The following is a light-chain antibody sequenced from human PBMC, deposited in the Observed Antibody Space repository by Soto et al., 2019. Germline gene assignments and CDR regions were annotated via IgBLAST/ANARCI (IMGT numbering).Light chain of an antibody. CDR3: SSYKNSSPLYV. CDR1: SSDVGGYKY. J-gene: IGLJ1*01. CDR2: DVS. V-gene: IGLV2-14*01. Sequence: QSALTQPASVSGSPGQSITISCTGTSSDVGGYKYVSWYQQHPGKAPKLMIFDVSYRPSGVSNRFSGSKSGNTASLTISGLQAEDEADYYCSSYKNSSPLYVFGTGTKLTVL.